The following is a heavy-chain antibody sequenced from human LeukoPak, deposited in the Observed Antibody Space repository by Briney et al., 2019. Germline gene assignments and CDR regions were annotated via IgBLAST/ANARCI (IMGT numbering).Heavy chain of an antibody. Sequence: SVKVSCKASGGTFSSYAISWVRQAPGQGLEWMGGIIPIFGTANYAQKFQGRDTITTDESTSTAYMELSSLRSEDTAVYYCARAHYDSSGYYSYYFDYWGQGTLVTVSS. CDR1: GGTFSSYA. CDR2: IIPIFGTA. CDR3: ARAHYDSSGYYSYYFDY. D-gene: IGHD3-22*01. V-gene: IGHV1-69*05. J-gene: IGHJ4*02.